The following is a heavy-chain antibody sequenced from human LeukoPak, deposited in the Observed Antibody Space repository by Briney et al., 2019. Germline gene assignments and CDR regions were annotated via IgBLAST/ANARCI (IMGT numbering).Heavy chain of an antibody. CDR2: RYYSGST. D-gene: IGHD3-16*01. J-gene: IGHJ1*01. Sequence: SETLSLTCSVSGGSISSYYWTWLRQPPGKGLEGIGYRYYSGSTTYNPSLKSRVTISVDTSKSQFSLKLISVTAADTAIYYCARVRGDFETDWGQGTLVTVSS. CDR3: ARVRGDFETD. CDR1: GGSISSYY. V-gene: IGHV4-59*01.